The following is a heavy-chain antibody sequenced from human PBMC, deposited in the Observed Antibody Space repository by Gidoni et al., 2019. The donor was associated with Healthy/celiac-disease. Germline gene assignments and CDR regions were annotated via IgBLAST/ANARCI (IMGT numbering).Heavy chain of an antibody. CDR3: ARAVWYGGKGDYFDY. CDR1: EGPNSSGLYY. Sequence: QVQLQESGPGLVKPAPTLSLTCAVSEGPNSSGLYYWSWIRQPAGQGLEWIGRIYTSGSTNSNPSLKSRVTISVDTSKNQFSLKLSSVTAADPAVYSCARAVWYGGKGDYFDYWGQGTLVTVSS. V-gene: IGHV4-61*02. D-gene: IGHD2-15*01. J-gene: IGHJ4*02. CDR2: IYTSGST.